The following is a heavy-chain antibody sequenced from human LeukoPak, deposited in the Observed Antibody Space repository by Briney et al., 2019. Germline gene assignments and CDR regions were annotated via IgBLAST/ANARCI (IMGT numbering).Heavy chain of an antibody. J-gene: IGHJ4*02. CDR1: GGSISSYY. D-gene: IGHD6-13*01. CDR3: ARYSSSWHYFDY. Sequence: PSETLSLTCTVSGGSISSYYRSWIRQPPGKGLEWIGYIYYSGSTNYNPSLKSRVTISVDTSKNQFSLKLSSVTAADTAVYYCARYSSSWHYFDYWGQGTLVTVSS. V-gene: IGHV4-59*08. CDR2: IYYSGST.